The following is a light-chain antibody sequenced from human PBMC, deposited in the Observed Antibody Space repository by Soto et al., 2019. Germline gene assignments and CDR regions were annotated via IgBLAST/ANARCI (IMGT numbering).Light chain of an antibody. Sequence: DIQMTQSQSTLSASVGDRVTITCRASQSISTWLAWYQHKPGKAPNLLIYKASNLESGVPSRFSGSGYGTEFTITISILQPDDVTTYYCQQYDIYPYTFGQGTKREI. CDR2: KAS. CDR3: QQYDIYPYT. V-gene: IGKV1-5*03. CDR1: QSISTW. J-gene: IGKJ2*01.